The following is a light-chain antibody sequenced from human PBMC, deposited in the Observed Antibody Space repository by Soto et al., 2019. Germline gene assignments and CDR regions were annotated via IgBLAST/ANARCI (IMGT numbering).Light chain of an antibody. Sequence: IVLTHSPATMSVSPWQGSTLYFSASQSMGSNVAWYQQKPGQAPRLLIYGASTRAAGIPARFSGSGSGTDFTLTISSLEPEDFAVYYCQQRSNWPFITFGQGTRLENK. CDR1: QSMGSN. J-gene: IGKJ5*01. CDR2: GAS. CDR3: QQRSNWPFIT. V-gene: IGKV3-11*01.